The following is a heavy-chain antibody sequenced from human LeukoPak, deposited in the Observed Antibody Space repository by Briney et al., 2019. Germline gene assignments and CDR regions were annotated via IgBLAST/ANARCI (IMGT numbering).Heavy chain of an antibody. J-gene: IGHJ4*02. CDR1: GFTFDDYA. Sequence: PGGSLRLSCAASGFTFDDYAMHWVRPAPGKGLEWVSGISGNSGSIGYADSVKGRFTISRDNAKNSLYLQMNSLRAEDTALYYCAKDADPGNYYDSSGFDYWGQGTLVTVSS. V-gene: IGHV3-9*01. CDR2: ISGNSGSI. D-gene: IGHD3-22*01. CDR3: AKDADPGNYYDSSGFDY.